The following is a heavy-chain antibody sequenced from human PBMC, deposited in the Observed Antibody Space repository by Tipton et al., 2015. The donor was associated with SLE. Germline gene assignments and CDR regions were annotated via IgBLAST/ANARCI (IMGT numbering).Heavy chain of an antibody. V-gene: IGHV4-59*01. CDR2: IYYSGST. D-gene: IGHD6-6*01. J-gene: IGHJ1*01. CDR1: GGSFSGYY. Sequence: TLSLTCAVYGGSFSGYYWSWIRQPPGKGLEWIGYIYYSGSTNYNASLKSRVTISVDTSKNQFSLKLSSVTAADTAVYYCARDSSSAGVYFQHWGQGTLVTVSS. CDR3: ARDSSSAGVYFQH.